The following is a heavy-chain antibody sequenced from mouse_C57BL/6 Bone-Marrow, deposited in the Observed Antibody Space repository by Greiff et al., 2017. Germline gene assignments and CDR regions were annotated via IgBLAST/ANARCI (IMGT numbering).Heavy chain of an antibody. Sequence: EVKLVESGGGLVQPGGSLKLSCAASGFTFSTYTMSWVRQTPEKRLEWVAYISDGGGVTYYPATVRGRFTISRDNAKNILSLQMSSLKSADTAMYYCARKGFSHYSGYKGAMDYWGQGTSVTVSS. V-gene: IGHV5-12-2*01. CDR1: GFTFSTYT. J-gene: IGHJ4*01. D-gene: IGHD1-2*01. CDR3: ARKGFSHYSGYKGAMDY. CDR2: ISDGGGVT.